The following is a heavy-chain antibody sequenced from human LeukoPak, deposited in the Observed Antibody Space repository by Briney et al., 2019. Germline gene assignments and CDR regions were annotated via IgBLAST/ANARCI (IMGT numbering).Heavy chain of an antibody. D-gene: IGHD1-26*01. Sequence: LRLSCAASGFTFSDYYMSWIRQAPGKGLEWIGSIYYTGSTYDNPSLKSRVTISVDTSKNQFSLKLSSVTAADTAVYYCARRGGSGRAFDYWGQGTLVTVSS. V-gene: IGHV4-39*01. CDR1: GFTFSDYY. J-gene: IGHJ4*02. CDR3: ARRGGSGRAFDY. CDR2: IYYTGST.